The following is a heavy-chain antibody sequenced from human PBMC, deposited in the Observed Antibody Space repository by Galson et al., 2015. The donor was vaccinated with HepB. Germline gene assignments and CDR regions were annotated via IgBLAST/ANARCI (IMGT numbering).Heavy chain of an antibody. CDR3: ARGYSSGWYGGDY. CDR2: ISSSSSYT. Sequence: SLRLSCAASGFTFSDYYMSWIRQAPGKGLEWVSYISSSSSYTNYADSVKGRFTISRDNAKNSLYLQMSSLRAEDTAVYYCARGYSSGWYGGDYWGQGTLVAVSS. J-gene: IGHJ4*02. D-gene: IGHD6-19*01. V-gene: IGHV3-11*06. CDR1: GFTFSDYY.